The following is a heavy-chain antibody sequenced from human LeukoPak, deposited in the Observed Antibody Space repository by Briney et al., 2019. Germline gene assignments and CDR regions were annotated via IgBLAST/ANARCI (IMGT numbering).Heavy chain of an antibody. Sequence: GGSLRLSCATSGFTFSNHEMNWVRQAPGKGLEWVAYTSRGGSDISYADSVKGRFTISRDTSKNTVHLQMNSLRTEDTAVYYCARAYGSNSNDYWGQGTLVTVSS. J-gene: IGHJ4*02. D-gene: IGHD6-13*01. CDR1: GFTFSNHE. V-gene: IGHV3-48*03. CDR2: TSRGGSDI. CDR3: ARAYGSNSNDY.